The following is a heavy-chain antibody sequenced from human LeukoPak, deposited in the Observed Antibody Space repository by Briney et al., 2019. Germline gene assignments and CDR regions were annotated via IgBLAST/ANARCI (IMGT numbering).Heavy chain of an antibody. CDR1: GYAFSSYG. J-gene: IGHJ4*02. Sequence: ASVKVSCKASGYAFSSYGFSWVRQAPGQGLEWMGWISSYDGDTKSVEKLQGRITMTTDTSTSTAYMELRSLRSDDTAVYYCARDAYGSGKGYFDYWGQGTLVTVSS. CDR3: ARDAYGSGKGYFDY. CDR2: ISSYDGDT. V-gene: IGHV1-18*01. D-gene: IGHD3-10*01.